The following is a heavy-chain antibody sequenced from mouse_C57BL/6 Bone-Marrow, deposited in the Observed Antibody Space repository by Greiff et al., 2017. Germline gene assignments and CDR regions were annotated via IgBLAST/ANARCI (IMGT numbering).Heavy chain of an antibody. J-gene: IGHJ2*01. CDR1: GFTFSSYA. CDR2: ISDGGSYT. Sequence: EVKLVESGGGLVKPGGSLKLSCAASGFTFSSYAMSWVRQTPEKRLEWVATISDGGSYTYYPDNVKGRFTISRDNAKNNLYLQMSHLKSEDTAMYYCARDAYYYGSSLYFDYWGQGTTLTGSS. CDR3: ARDAYYYGSSLYFDY. V-gene: IGHV5-4*01. D-gene: IGHD1-1*01.